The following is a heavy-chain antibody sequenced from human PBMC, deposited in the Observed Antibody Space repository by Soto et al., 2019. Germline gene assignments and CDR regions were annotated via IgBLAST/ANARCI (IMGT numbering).Heavy chain of an antibody. D-gene: IGHD3-3*02. V-gene: IGHV1-58*01. CDR1: GFTFSSSA. CDR3: XAXXXXXXXGLARH. CDR2: IDVGSANA. J-gene: IGHJ4*02. Sequence: QMQLVQSGPEVKKPGTSVKVSCKTSGFTFSSSAVHWVRQARGHRLQWIGWIDVGSANANYAQMLQERVTISRDMSTSTAYMELSXLXXXXXXVYXXXAXXXXXXXGLARHWGPGTLVTVSS.